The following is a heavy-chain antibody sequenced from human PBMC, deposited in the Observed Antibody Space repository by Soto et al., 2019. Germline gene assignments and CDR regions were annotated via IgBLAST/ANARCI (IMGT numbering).Heavy chain of an antibody. J-gene: IGHJ4*02. CDR3: ARERGYCSGGTCAFDY. V-gene: IGHV1-2*02. D-gene: IGHD2-15*01. CDR2: INPNTGGT. Sequence: QVQLVQSGAEVKKPGDSMKVSCKASGYIFTGYHMHWVRQAPGQGLEWMGWINPNTGGTNFAQKFQGRVTITRDTSISTAYMELSRLRSDDTAVYFCARERGYCSGGTCAFDYWGQGTLVTVSS. CDR1: GYIFTGYH.